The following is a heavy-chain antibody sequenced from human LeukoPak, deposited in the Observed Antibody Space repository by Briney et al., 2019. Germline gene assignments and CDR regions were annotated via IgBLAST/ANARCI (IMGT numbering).Heavy chain of an antibody. V-gene: IGHV3-11*06. Sequence: GGSLRLSCAASGFTFSDYYMSWIRQAPGKGLEWVSYISSSSSYTNYADSVKGRFTISRDNAKNSLYLQMNSLRAEDTAVYYCARDGLRYFDGDFDYWGQGTPVTVSS. CDR2: ISSSSSYT. J-gene: IGHJ4*02. CDR3: ARDGLRYFDGDFDY. D-gene: IGHD3-9*01. CDR1: GFTFSDYY.